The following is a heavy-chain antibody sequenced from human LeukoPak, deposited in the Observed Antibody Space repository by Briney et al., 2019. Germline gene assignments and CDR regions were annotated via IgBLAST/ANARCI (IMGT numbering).Heavy chain of an antibody. D-gene: IGHD5-18*01. Sequence: GASVKVSCKASGYTLTGYYIHWVRQAPGQGLEWMGWINPNSGGTNYAQKFQGRVTMTRDTSISTAYMELSRLKSDDTAVYYCARGSFSADAPLVLDYFHHWGQGTLVTVSS. V-gene: IGHV1-2*02. CDR2: INPNSGGT. J-gene: IGHJ1*01. CDR3: ARGSFSADAPLVLDYFHH. CDR1: GYTLTGYY.